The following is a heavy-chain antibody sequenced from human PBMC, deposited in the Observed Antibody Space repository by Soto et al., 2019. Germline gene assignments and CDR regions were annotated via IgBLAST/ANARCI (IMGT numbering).Heavy chain of an antibody. V-gene: IGHV3-30*03. D-gene: IGHD2-15*01. Sequence: GGSLRLSCAASGFTFSSFGMHWVRQAPGKGLEWVAFISHDGSNKYYADSVKGRFTISRDNSKNTLYLQMNSLRAEDTAVHYCAILLVVAATRDYWGQGNPVTVSS. CDR2: ISHDGSNK. CDR1: GFTFSSFG. J-gene: IGHJ4*02. CDR3: AILLVVAATRDY.